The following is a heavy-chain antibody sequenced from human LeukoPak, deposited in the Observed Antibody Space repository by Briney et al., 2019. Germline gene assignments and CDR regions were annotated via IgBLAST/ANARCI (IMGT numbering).Heavy chain of an antibody. CDR3: ARGGLRLGELSLYFRTLLPPYYFDY. V-gene: IGHV3-20*04. Sequence: GGSLRLSCLTSGFTFDDYSMSWVRQGPGKGLEWVSGINWNGGSTGYADSVKGRFTISRDNAKNSLYLQMNSLRAEDTALYYCARGGLRLGELSLYFRTLLPPYYFDYWGQGTLVTVSS. D-gene: IGHD3-16*02. J-gene: IGHJ4*02. CDR2: INWNGGST. CDR1: GFTFDDYS.